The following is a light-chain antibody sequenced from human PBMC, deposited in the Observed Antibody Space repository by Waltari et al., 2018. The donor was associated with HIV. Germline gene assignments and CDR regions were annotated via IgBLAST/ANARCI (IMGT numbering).Light chain of an antibody. V-gene: IGLV1-44*01. CDR3: AAWDDSLKGPV. CDR2: SNT. Sequence: QSVLTQPPSASGTPGQRVTISCSGSTSNIGSNTVNWYHQLPGTAPKLLIYSNTQRPSGVPDRFSGAKSGTAASLAISGLQSEDEADYYCAAWDDSLKGPVFGGGTKLTVL. CDR1: TSNIGSNT. J-gene: IGLJ2*01.